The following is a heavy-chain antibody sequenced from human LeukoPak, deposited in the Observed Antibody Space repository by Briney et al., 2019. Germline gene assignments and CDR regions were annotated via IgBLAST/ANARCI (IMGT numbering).Heavy chain of an antibody. Sequence: ASVKVSCKASGYTFTSYGISWVRQAPGQGLEWMGWINPNSGGTNYAQKFQGRVTMTRDTSISTAYMELSRLRSDDTAVYYCARDAYYYGSGSYYGVYSYWGQGTLVTVSS. V-gene: IGHV1-2*02. CDR3: ARDAYYYGSGSYYGVYSY. J-gene: IGHJ4*02. CDR1: GYTFTSYG. D-gene: IGHD3-10*01. CDR2: INPNSGGT.